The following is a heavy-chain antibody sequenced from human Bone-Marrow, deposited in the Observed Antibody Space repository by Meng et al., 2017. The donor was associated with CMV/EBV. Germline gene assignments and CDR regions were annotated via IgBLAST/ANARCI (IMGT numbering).Heavy chain of an antibody. CDR1: GFTFGDYA. J-gene: IGHJ6*01. CDR3: ARESEAMDYYYYGMDV. Sequence: GESLKISCTASGFTFGDYAMSWVRQAPGKGLEWVSSISSSSSYIYYADSVKGRFTISRDNAKNSLYLQMNSLRAEDTAVYYCARESEAMDYYYYGMDVWGQGTTVTGSS. CDR2: ISSSSSYI. D-gene: IGHD5-18*01. V-gene: IGHV3-21*01.